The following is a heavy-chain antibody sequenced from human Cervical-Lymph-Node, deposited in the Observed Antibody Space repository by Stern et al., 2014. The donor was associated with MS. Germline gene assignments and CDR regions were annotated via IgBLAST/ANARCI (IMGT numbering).Heavy chain of an antibody. J-gene: IGHJ6*02. CDR2: ITPIFGEA. V-gene: IGHV1-69*06. CDR1: GGSFTSFA. D-gene: IGHD3-16*01. Sequence: VQLLQSGAEVKKPGSSVKVSCKASGGSFTSFAISWVRQAPGQGLEWMGGITPIFGEADYAQKFQGRVTITADKSTSTVYMELSSLRSEDTAVYYCATEVGSLGMDVWGQGTTVTVSS. CDR3: ATEVGSLGMDV.